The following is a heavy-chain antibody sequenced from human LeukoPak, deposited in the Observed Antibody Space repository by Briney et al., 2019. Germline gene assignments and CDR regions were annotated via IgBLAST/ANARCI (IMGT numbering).Heavy chain of an antibody. CDR2: IYPSGST. V-gene: IGHV4-61*02. J-gene: IGHJ5*02. CDR1: GGSISSGSYY. CDR3: ARVEMATTSRNWFDP. Sequence: SQTLSLTCTVSGGSISSGSYYWSWIRQPAGKRLEWIGRIYPSGSTNYNPSLKTRVTISVDTSKNQFSLKLSSVTAADTAVYYCARVEMATTSRNWFDPWGQGTLVTVSS. D-gene: IGHD5-24*01.